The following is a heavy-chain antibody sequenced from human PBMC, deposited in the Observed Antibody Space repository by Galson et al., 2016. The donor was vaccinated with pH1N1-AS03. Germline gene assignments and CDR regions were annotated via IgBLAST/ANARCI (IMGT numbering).Heavy chain of an antibody. CDR3: AREPWGSTLGEY. D-gene: IGHD3-16*01. J-gene: IGHJ4*02. CDR2: ISNDGRNV. V-gene: IGHV3-74*01. CDR1: GFTFSMSY. Sequence: SLRLSCAASGFTFSMSYIHWVRQAPGKGLEWVSRISNDGRNVRYADFVKGRFAISRDNSKNTLYLQMNSLRVEDTAVYYCAREPWGSTLGEYWGQGTLVTVSS.